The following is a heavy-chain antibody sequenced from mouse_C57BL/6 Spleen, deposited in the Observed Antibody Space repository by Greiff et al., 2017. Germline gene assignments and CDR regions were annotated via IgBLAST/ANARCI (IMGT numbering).Heavy chain of an antibody. Sequence: QVQLQQPGAELVKPGASVKLSCKASGYTFTSYWMHWVKQRPGQGLEWIGMIHPTSGSTNYNEKFKSKATLTVDKSSSTAYMQLSSLTSEDSAVYYCAREELAYFDYWGQGTTLTVSS. CDR1: GYTFTSYW. D-gene: IGHD4-1*01. J-gene: IGHJ2*01. V-gene: IGHV1-64*01. CDR2: IHPTSGST. CDR3: AREELAYFDY.